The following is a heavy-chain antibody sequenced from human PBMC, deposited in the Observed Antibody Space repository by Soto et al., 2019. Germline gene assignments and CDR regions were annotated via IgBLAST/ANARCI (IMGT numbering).Heavy chain of an antibody. Sequence: SETLSLTCTVSGGSISSYYWSWIRQPPGKGLEWIGYIYYSGSTNYNPSLKSRVTISVDTSKNQFSLKLSSVTAADTAVYYCARLRDYIWGSYRYITPNFDYWGQGTLVTVSS. V-gene: IGHV4-59*08. J-gene: IGHJ4*02. CDR1: GGSISSYY. CDR2: IYYSGST. D-gene: IGHD3-16*02. CDR3: ARLRDYIWGSYRYITPNFDY.